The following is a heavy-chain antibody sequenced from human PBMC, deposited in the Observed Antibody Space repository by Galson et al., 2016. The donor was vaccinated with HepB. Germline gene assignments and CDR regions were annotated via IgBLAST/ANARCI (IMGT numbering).Heavy chain of an antibody. CDR2: ISYDGSNT. V-gene: IGHV3-30*04. CDR1: GFNLGSYI. J-gene: IGHJ4*02. Sequence: SLRLSCAASGFNLGSYIMYWVRQAPGKGPEWVALISYDGSNTDYTDSAKDRFTISRDNSKNNLYLQMNGLTTEDTAVYYCARVRGYVDYWGQGTLVIVSS. CDR3: ARVRGYVDY. D-gene: IGHD2-15*01.